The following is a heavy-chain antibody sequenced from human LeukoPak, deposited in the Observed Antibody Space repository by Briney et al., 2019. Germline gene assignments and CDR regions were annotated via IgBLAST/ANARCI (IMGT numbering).Heavy chain of an antibody. V-gene: IGHV4-39*07. Sequence: SETLSLTCTVSGGSISSSSYYWGWIRQPPGKGLEWIGSIYYSGSTYYNPSLKSRVTISVDTSKNQFSLKLSSVTAADTAVYYCARGAGNYYFYGMDVWGQGTTVTVSS. J-gene: IGHJ6*02. CDR1: GGSISSSSYY. CDR2: IYYSGST. CDR3: ARGAGNYYFYGMDV.